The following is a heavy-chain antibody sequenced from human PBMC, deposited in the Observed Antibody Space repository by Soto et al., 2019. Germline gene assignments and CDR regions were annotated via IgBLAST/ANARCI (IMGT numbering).Heavy chain of an antibody. CDR3: ARARSRAAAGPWSDP. D-gene: IGHD6-13*01. J-gene: IGHJ5*02. CDR2: ISAYNGNT. CDR1: GYTFTSYG. Sequence: GASVKVSCKASGYTFTSYGISWVRQAPGQGLEWMGWISAYNGNTNYAQKLQGRVTMTTDTSTSTAYMELRSLRSDDTAVYDCARARSRAAAGPWSDPWGQGTLGTVSS. V-gene: IGHV1-18*01.